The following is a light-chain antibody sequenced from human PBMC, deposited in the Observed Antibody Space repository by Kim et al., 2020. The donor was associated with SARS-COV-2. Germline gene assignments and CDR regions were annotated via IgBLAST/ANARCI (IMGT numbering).Light chain of an antibody. V-gene: IGKV1-5*03. Sequence: STLSASVGDIVIITCRASQSNSMWLAWYQQKPGKATKLLISKASSLQSGVPSRFSGSGSGTEFTLTISSLQPDDFGTYYCQQYDNYFGQGTKLEI. CDR2: KAS. CDR1: QSNSMW. J-gene: IGKJ2*01. CDR3: QQYDNY.